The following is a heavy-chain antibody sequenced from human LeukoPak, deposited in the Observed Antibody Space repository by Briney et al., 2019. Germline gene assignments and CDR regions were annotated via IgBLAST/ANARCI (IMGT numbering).Heavy chain of an antibody. CDR2: MSTSGST. Sequence: SETLSLTCTVSGGSISSGSYYWSWIRQPAGTGLEWIGRMSTSGSTNYNPSLKSRVTISIDTSKNLLSLKLNSVTAADTAVYYCARGVYPDYFDYWGQGTLVTVSS. J-gene: IGHJ4*02. CDR1: GGSISSGSYY. CDR3: ARGVYPDYFDY. V-gene: IGHV4-61*02. D-gene: IGHD3-16*02.